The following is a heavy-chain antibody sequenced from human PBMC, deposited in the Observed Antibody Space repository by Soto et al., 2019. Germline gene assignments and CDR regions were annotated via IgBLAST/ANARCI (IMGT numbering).Heavy chain of an antibody. D-gene: IGHD3-3*01. CDR2: INPDNGNT. CDR1: GYTFTRSG. V-gene: IGHV1-18*01. J-gene: IGHJ6*02. Sequence: QVQLVQSGAEVKKPGASVKVSCKASGYTFTRSGISWVRQAPGQGLEWLGWINPDNGNTNYAQHLQGRVSLTTDTSTSTAYMDRRSPRSEATAVYYCARDQGITTLGVYSMYYYGMDVWGQGTTVTVSS. CDR3: ARDQGITTLGVYSMYYYGMDV.